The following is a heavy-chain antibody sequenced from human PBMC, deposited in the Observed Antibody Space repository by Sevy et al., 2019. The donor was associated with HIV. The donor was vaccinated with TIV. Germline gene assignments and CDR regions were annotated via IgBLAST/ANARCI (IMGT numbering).Heavy chain of an antibody. CDR1: GFTFSSYG. J-gene: IGHJ4*02. Sequence: GGSLRLSCAASGFTFSSYGMHWVRQAPGKGLEWVAVIWSDGSNKYYADSVKGRFTISRDNSKNTMYLKMNSLRAEDTAVYYCARGLTDYDSSGYYYQPDYWGQGTLVTVSS. CDR2: IWSDGSNK. CDR3: ARGLTDYDSSGYYYQPDY. D-gene: IGHD3-22*01. V-gene: IGHV3-33*01.